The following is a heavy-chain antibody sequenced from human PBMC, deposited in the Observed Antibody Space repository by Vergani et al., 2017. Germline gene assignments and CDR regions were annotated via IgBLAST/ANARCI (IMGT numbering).Heavy chain of an antibody. V-gene: IGHV7-4-1*02. CDR3: ARDVDLSSGWSISFYYYYGMDV. CDR1: GYTFTSYA. CDR2: INTNTGNP. J-gene: IGHJ6*02. Sequence: QVQLVQSGSELKKPGASVKVSCKASGYTFTSYAMNWVRQAPGQGLEWMGWINTNTGNPTYAQGLTGRFVFSLDTSVSTAYLQISSRKAEDTAVYYCARDVDLSSGWSISFYYYYGMDVWGQGTTVTVSS. D-gene: IGHD6-19*01.